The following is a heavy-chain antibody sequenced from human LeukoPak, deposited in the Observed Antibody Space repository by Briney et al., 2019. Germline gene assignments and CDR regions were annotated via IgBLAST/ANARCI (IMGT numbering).Heavy chain of an antibody. CDR1: GFTFSSYG. CDR3: ARVGGWYTPIDY. CDR2: ISYDGSNK. D-gene: IGHD6-19*01. J-gene: IGHJ4*02. V-gene: IGHV3-30*03. Sequence: GGSLRLSCAASGFTFSSYGMHWVRQAPGKGLEWVAVISYDGSNKYYADSVKGRFTISRDNSKNTLYLQMNSLRAEDTAVYYCARVGGWYTPIDYWGQGTLVTVSS.